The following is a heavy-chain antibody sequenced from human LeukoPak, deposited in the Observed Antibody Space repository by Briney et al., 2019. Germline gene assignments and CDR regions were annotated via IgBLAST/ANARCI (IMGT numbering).Heavy chain of an antibody. CDR2: ISADNGNT. D-gene: IGHD3-10*01. CDR3: ASREGGVVYRGGGADLYYFPAMGV. Sequence: ASVKVSCKGSGYTLSNHAFSWVRQAPGQGLEWMGWISADNGNTNHAQKFQGRVSLTTDTSTSTAYMELRSLRSDDTAVYYCASREGGVVYRGGGADLYYFPAMGVLGQGTKGT. V-gene: IGHV1-18*04. CDR1: GYTLSNHA. J-gene: IGHJ6*02.